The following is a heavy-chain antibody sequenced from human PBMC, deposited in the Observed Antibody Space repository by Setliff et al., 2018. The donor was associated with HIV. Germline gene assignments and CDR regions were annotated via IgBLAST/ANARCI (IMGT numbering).Heavy chain of an antibody. D-gene: IGHD3-10*01. CDR1: PESISSNNYY. V-gene: IGHV4-39*01. Sequence: SETLSLTCTVSPESISSNNYYWAWIRQPPGKGLEWIGCIFYGGTVYHSGRMYFNPSLKSRVTISVDTSKNQFSLKLSSVTAADTAIYYCARKFRPGHGVDVWGQGTTVTVSS. CDR2: IFYGGTV. CDR3: ARKFRPGHGVDV. J-gene: IGHJ6*02.